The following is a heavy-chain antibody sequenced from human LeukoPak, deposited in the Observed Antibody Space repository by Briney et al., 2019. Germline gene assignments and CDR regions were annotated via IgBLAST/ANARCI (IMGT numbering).Heavy chain of an antibody. CDR1: GASVSSASY. Sequence: PSETLSLTCTVSGASVSSASYWSWIRQPPGKGVEWIAHIYNGVNANYNPSLKSRVTISVDTSKNQFSLKLSSVTAADTAVYYCARGGYSSGWFPAFDIWGQGTMVTVSS. J-gene: IGHJ3*02. D-gene: IGHD6-19*01. CDR3: ARGGYSSGWFPAFDI. V-gene: IGHV4-61*01. CDR2: IYNGVNA.